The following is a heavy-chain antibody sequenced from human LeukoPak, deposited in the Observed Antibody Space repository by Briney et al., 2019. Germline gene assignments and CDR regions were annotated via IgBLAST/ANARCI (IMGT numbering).Heavy chain of an antibody. CDR1: GFTFSSYG. Sequence: GGSLRLSCAASGFTFSSYGMHWVRQPPGKGLEWVAFIRSDGSNKYYADSVKGQFTISRDNSKNTLYLQMNSLRAEDTAVYYCAKDRRSGGWELRPVDDYWGQRTLVTVSS. D-gene: IGHD1-26*01. V-gene: IGHV3-30*02. CDR3: AKDRRSGGWELRPVDDY. J-gene: IGHJ4*02. CDR2: IRSDGSNK.